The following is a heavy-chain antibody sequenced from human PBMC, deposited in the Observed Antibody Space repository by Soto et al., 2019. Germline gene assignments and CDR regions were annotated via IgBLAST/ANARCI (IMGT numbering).Heavy chain of an antibody. D-gene: IGHD4-17*01. CDR3: ASQRPTVTTFDY. CDR1: GGSFNGYY. Sequence: QVQLRQWGAGLVKPSETLSLTCAVYGGSFNGYYWNWIRQPPGKGLEWIGEINHSGSTNYNPSLMSRVSISVDTSKNQFSLRLSSVTAADTAVYYCASQRPTVTTFDYWGQGTLVTVSS. J-gene: IGHJ4*02. CDR2: INHSGST. V-gene: IGHV4-34*01.